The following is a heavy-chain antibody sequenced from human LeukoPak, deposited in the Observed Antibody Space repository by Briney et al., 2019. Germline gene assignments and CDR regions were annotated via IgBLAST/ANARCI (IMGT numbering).Heavy chain of an antibody. Sequence: GGSLRLSCAASGFTIRNYAMNWVRQAPGKGLEWLSYVSSSTGAIYYADSVKGRFTISKDNARNSLYLQMNSLRDEDTAVYYCARSGKPYGLDVWGQGTTVTVSS. CDR2: VSSSTGAI. CDR3: ARSGKPYGLDV. D-gene: IGHD3-10*01. CDR1: GFTIRNYA. V-gene: IGHV3-48*02. J-gene: IGHJ6*02.